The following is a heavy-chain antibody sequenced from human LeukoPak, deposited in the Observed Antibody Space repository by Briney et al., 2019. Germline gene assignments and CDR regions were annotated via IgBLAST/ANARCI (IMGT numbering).Heavy chain of an antibody. D-gene: IGHD1-1*01. Sequence: GGSLRLSCAASGFTFSSYAMSWVRQAPGKGLEWVSAINGIGGSTYYADSVKGRFIISRDNSKNTVYLQMNSLRAEDTAVYYCATGWNDDEGAYWGQGTLVTVSS. CDR1: GFTFSSYA. V-gene: IGHV3-23*01. CDR3: ATGWNDDEGAY. CDR2: INGIGGST. J-gene: IGHJ4*02.